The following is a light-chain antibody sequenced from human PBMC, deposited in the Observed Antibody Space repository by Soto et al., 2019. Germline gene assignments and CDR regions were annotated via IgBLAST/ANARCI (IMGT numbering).Light chain of an antibody. CDR2: GAS. CDR3: QQYYNWPRA. V-gene: IGKV3-15*01. CDR1: KSFSSN. Sequence: EIVLTRVRSSLSVSPEEIATLSCGPSKSFSSNLAWYQHKSGHPARLLIYGASPRAIGLPARFSGSGSVTEFTLTINTLQAEDCAVYYCQQYYNWPRAFGQGTRLEVK. J-gene: IGKJ5*01.